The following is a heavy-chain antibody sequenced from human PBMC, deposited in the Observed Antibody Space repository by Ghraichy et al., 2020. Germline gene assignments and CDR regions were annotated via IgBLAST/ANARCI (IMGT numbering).Heavy chain of an antibody. CDR3: ARTPPAYGSGSYMYYYYMDV. CDR2: IWYDGSNK. CDR1: GFTFSSYG. V-gene: IGHV3-33*01. J-gene: IGHJ6*03. D-gene: IGHD3-10*01. Sequence: VGSLRLSCAASGFTFSSYGMHWVRQAPGKGLEWVAVIWYDGSNKYYADSVKGRFTISRDNSKNTLYLQMNSLRAEDTAVYYCARTPPAYGSGSYMYYYYMDVWGKGTTVTVSS.